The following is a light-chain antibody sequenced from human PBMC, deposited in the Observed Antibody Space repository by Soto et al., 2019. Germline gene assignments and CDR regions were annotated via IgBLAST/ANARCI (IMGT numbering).Light chain of an antibody. CDR3: QQYGSSPT. V-gene: IGKV3-20*01. CDR1: QRISSSD. Sequence: EIVLTQTPGTVSLSPGESATLSCRASQRISSSDLAWYQHRPGQSPRLLIYATTSRATGITDRDTGGGAGTGFSLTRSRLEPEVTAVYYCQQYGSSPTFGGGTKVEI. CDR2: ATT. J-gene: IGKJ4*01.